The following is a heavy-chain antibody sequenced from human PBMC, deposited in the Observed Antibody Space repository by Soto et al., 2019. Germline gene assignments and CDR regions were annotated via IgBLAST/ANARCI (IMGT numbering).Heavy chain of an antibody. Sequence: QVQLVQSGAEVKKPGSSMKVSCKASGGTFSSYAISWVRQAPGQGLEWMGGIIPIFGTANYAQKFQGRVTITADESTSTAYMELSSLRSEDTAVYYCARVKRRGVLVPAAIPVGVYYDGMDVWGQGTTVTVSS. J-gene: IGHJ6*02. CDR1: GGTFSSYA. CDR3: ARVKRRGVLVPAAIPVGVYYDGMDV. V-gene: IGHV1-69*12. D-gene: IGHD2-2*02. CDR2: IIPIFGTA.